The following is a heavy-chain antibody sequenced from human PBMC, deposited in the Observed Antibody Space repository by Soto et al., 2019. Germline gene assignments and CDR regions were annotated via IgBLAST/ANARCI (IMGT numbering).Heavy chain of an antibody. D-gene: IGHD5-12*01. CDR2: ISYDGSNK. J-gene: IGHJ5*02. CDR3: AKNLDSGPNNWFDP. CDR1: GFTFSSYG. V-gene: IGHV3-30*18. Sequence: GGSLRLSCAASGFTFSSYGMHWVRQAPGKGLEWVAVISYDGSNKYYADSVKGRFTISRDNSKNTLYLQMNSLRAEDTAVYYCAKNLDSGPNNWFDPWGQGTLVTVSS.